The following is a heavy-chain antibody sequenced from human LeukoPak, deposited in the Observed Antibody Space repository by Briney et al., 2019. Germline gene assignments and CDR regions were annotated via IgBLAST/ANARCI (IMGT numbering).Heavy chain of an antibody. D-gene: IGHD3-10*01. J-gene: IGHJ4*02. CDR3: ARGGYYGSGSYYTPLDY. CDR1: GFTFSRHG. Sequence: GSLRLSCAPSGFTFSRHGMHWVRQAPGKGLEWVSAISGSGGSTYYADSVKGRFTISRDNSKNTLYLQMNSLRAEDTAVYYCARGGYYGSGSYYTPLDYWGQGTLVTVSS. V-gene: IGHV3-23*01. CDR2: ISGSGGST.